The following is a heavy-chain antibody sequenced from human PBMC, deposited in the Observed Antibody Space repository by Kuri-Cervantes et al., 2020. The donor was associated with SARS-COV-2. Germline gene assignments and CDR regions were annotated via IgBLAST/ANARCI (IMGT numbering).Heavy chain of an antibody. D-gene: IGHD2-21*01. J-gene: IGHJ4*02. CDR2: ISGSGGST. Sequence: GESLKISCAASGFTFSSYAMSWVRQAPGKGLEWVSAISGSGGSTYYADSVKGRFTISRDNSQNTVYLRMTNLRSEDTAMYYCAKDHFGVHDFWGQGTLVTVSS. CDR3: AKDHFGVHDF. V-gene: IGHV3-23*01. CDR1: GFTFSSYA.